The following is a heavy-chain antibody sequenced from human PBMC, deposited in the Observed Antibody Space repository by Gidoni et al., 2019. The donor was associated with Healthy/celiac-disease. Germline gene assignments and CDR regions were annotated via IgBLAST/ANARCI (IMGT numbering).Heavy chain of an antibody. CDR2: ISYDGSNK. V-gene: IGHV3-30-3*01. CDR3: ARGGDGYSSSWYQSPDY. D-gene: IGHD6-13*01. J-gene: IGHJ4*02. Sequence: QVQLVESGGGVVQPGRSLRLSCAASGFTFSSYAMHWVRQAPGKGLEWVAVISYDGSNKYYADSVKGRFTISRDNSKNTLYLQMNSLRAEDTAVYYCARGGDGYSSSWYQSPDYWGQGTLVTVSS. CDR1: GFTFSSYA.